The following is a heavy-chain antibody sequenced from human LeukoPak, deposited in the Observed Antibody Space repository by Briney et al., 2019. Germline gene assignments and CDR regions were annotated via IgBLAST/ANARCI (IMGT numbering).Heavy chain of an antibody. J-gene: IGHJ5*01. Sequence: KPSETLSLTCSVSGDSITSSSYHWGWIRQPPGKGLEWIGSIFYSGSTYYTPSLKSRVTMSLDTSKTQFSLRLASVTAADTAVYYCARQIAVVEPTDPNWFDSWGQGTLVTVSS. CDR2: IFYSGST. V-gene: IGHV4-39*07. CDR3: ARQIAVVEPTDPNWFDS. D-gene: IGHD2-21*01. CDR1: GDSITSSSYH.